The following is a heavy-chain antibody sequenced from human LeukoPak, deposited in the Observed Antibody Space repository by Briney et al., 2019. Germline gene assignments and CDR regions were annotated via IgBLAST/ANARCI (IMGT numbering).Heavy chain of an antibody. CDR3: ARDSRSVVVVAKPPNWFDP. V-gene: IGHV1-18*01. J-gene: IGHJ5*02. CDR1: GYTFTSYG. Sequence: ASVKVSCKASGYTFTSYGIRWVRQAPGQGLEWMGWISAYNGNTNYAQKLQGRVTMTTDTSTSTAYMELRSLRSDDTAVYYCARDSRSVVVVAKPPNWFDPWGQGTLVTVSS. CDR2: ISAYNGNT. D-gene: IGHD2-15*01.